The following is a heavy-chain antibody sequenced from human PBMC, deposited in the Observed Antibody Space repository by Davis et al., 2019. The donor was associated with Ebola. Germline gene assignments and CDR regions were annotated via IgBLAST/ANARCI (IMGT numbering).Heavy chain of an antibody. Sequence: AASVKVSCKASGYTFTSYDINWVRQATGQGLEWMGWMNPNSGNTGYARKFQGRVTMTRNTSISTAYMELSSLRSEDTAVYYCARTARTIAAAATEDYWGQGTLVTVSS. CDR2: MNPNSGNT. V-gene: IGHV1-8*01. CDR1: GYTFTSYD. CDR3: ARTARTIAAAATEDY. D-gene: IGHD6-13*01. J-gene: IGHJ4*02.